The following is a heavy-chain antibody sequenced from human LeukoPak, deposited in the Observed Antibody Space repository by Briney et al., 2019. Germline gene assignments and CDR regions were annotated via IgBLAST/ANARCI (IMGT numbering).Heavy chain of an antibody. J-gene: IGHJ3*02. CDR1: GFTFSGSA. V-gene: IGHV3-23*01. CDR2: ISGSGGST. CDR3: VVVITSSGAFDI. D-gene: IGHD3-22*01. Sequence: GGSLRLSCAASGFTFSGSAMHWVRQASGKGLEWVSAISGSGGSTYYADSVKGRFTISRDNSKNTLYLQMNSLRAEDTAVYFSVVVITSSGAFDIWGQGTMVTVSS.